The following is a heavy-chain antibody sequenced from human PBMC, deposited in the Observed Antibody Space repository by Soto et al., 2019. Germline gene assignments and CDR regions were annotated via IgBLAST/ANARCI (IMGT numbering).Heavy chain of an antibody. CDR1: GGSISSSSYY. Sequence: QLQLQESGPGLVKPSETLSLTCTVSGGSISSSSYYWGWIRQPPGKGLEWIGSIYYSGSTYYNPSLTSRVTISVDTSKNQFSLKLSSVTAADTAVYYCARLLIVAGNRWFDPWGQGTLVTVSS. D-gene: IGHD6-19*01. CDR3: ARLLIVAGNRWFDP. V-gene: IGHV4-39*01. J-gene: IGHJ5*02. CDR2: IYYSGST.